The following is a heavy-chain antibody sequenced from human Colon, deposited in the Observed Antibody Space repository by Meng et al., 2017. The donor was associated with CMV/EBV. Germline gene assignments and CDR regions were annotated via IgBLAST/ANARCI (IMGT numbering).Heavy chain of an antibody. Sequence: GESLKISCAASGFTFSSYWMSWVRQAPGKGLEWVANIKQDGSEKYYVDSVKGRFTISRDNAKNSLYLQMNSLRAEDTAVYYCARDPIVVVVAASPAVYGMDLWGQGTTVTVSS. D-gene: IGHD2-15*01. J-gene: IGHJ6*02. V-gene: IGHV3-7*01. CDR2: IKQDGSEK. CDR3: ARDPIVVVVAASPAVYGMDL. CDR1: GFTFSSYW.